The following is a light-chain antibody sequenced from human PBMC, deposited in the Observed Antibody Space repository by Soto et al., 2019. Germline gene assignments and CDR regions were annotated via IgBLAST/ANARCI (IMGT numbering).Light chain of an antibody. CDR2: DVS. Sequence: QSVLTQPASVSGSPGQAITISCTGTSRDVGGYNYVSWYQQHPGKAPKLMIYDVSNRPSGVSNRFSGSKSGNTASLTISGLQAEDEADYYCSSYTSSSIVVFCGGTKLTVL. V-gene: IGLV2-14*01. J-gene: IGLJ2*01. CDR1: SRDVGGYNY. CDR3: SSYTSSSIVV.